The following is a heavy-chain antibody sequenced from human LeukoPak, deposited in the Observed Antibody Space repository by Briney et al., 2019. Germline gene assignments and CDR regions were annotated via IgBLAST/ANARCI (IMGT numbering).Heavy chain of an antibody. Sequence: GASVKVSCKASGCTFTSYGISWVRQAPGQGLEWMGWISAYNGNTNYAQKLQGRVTMTTDTSTSTAYMELRSLRSDDTAVYYCARGCYDFWSGYPNYYYYMDVWGKGTTVTISS. V-gene: IGHV1-18*01. D-gene: IGHD3-3*01. CDR1: GCTFTSYG. CDR2: ISAYNGNT. J-gene: IGHJ6*03. CDR3: ARGCYDFWSGYPNYYYYMDV.